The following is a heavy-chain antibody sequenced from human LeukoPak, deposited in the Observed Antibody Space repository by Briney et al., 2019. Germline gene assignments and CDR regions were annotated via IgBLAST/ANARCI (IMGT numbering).Heavy chain of an antibody. D-gene: IGHD6-6*01. CDR1: GYTFTGHY. CDR3: ARDLGWSSSH. CDR2: INPTGGT. Sequence: GASVKVSCKASGYTFTGHYMNWVRLAPGRGLEWMGWINPTGGTTYAQKFQDRVTMTRDTSINTAYMELSGLRSDDTAVYYCARDLGWSSSHWGQGTLVTVSS. J-gene: IGHJ4*02. V-gene: IGHV1-2*02.